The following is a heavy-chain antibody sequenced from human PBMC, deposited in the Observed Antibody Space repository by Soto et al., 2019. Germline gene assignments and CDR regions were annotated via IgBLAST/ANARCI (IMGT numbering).Heavy chain of an antibody. CDR2: IHYSGST. CDR1: GDSISNGGYY. Sequence: TLSLTCTVYGDSISNGGYYWNWVRQHPGKGLEWIGYIHYSGSTWYNPSLESRVTISVDTSKDQLSLKLRSVTAVDTAVYYCTRFRGTGRYATYYFASCGQGLLVTVS. CDR3: TRFRGTGRYATYYFAS. V-gene: IGHV4-31*03. J-gene: IGHJ4*01. D-gene: IGHD3-10*01.